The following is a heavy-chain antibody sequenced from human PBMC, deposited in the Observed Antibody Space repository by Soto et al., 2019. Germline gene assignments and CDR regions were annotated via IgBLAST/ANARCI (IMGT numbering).Heavy chain of an antibody. J-gene: IGHJ4*02. D-gene: IGHD2-15*01. CDR2: ISAYNGDT. Sequence: QVQLVQSGGEVKKPGASVKVSCKTSGYTFTNYGITWVRQAPGQGLKWMGWISAYNGDTNYAQKSQGRVIMTTDTSTTTAYMELRSLRSDDTAVYYCARGPAGGLRGGVSYWGQGTLVTVSS. CDR3: ARGPAGGLRGGVSY. CDR1: GYTFTNYG. V-gene: IGHV1-18*04.